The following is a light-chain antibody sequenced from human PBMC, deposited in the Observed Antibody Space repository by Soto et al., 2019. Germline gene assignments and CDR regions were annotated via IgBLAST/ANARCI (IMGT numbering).Light chain of an antibody. CDR3: QQYKSYSA. Sequence: DLQMTQSPSTLSASVGDRVTITCRASQSINDWLAWYQQKQGKAPKILISDASTLETGVPSRFSGSGSGTEFTLTIISLQPDDFATYYCQQYKSYSAFGQGTKLEIK. J-gene: IGKJ2*01. V-gene: IGKV1-5*01. CDR1: QSINDW. CDR2: DAS.